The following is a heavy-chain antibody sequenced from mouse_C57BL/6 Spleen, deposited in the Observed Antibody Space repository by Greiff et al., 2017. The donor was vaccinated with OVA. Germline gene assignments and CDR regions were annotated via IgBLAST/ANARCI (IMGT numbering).Heavy chain of an antibody. Sequence: QVTLKESGPELVKPGASVKISCKASGYAFSSSWMNWVKQRPGKGLEWIGRIYPGDGDTNYNGKFKGKATLTADKSSSTAYMQLSSLTSEDSAVYFCARGDYYGSSPWFAYWGQGTLVTVSA. D-gene: IGHD1-1*01. CDR3: ARGDYYGSSPWFAY. V-gene: IGHV1-82*01. CDR1: GYAFSSSW. J-gene: IGHJ3*01. CDR2: IYPGDGDT.